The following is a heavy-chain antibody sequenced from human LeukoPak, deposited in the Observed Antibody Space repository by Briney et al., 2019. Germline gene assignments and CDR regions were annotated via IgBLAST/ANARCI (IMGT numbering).Heavy chain of an antibody. D-gene: IGHD3-22*01. CDR3: ARDVRGIVGMDYFDY. Sequence: VASVKVSCKASGYTFTGYYMHWVRQAPGQGLQWMGWINPNSGGTNYAQKLQGRVTMTTDTSTSTAYMELRSLRSDDTAVYYCARDVRGIVGMDYFDYWGQGTLVTVSS. CDR1: GYTFTGYY. V-gene: IGHV1-2*02. J-gene: IGHJ4*02. CDR2: INPNSGGT.